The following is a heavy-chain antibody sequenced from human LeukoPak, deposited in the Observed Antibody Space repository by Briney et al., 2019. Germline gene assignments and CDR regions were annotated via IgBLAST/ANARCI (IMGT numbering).Heavy chain of an antibody. CDR1: GGTFSSYA. V-gene: IGHV1-69*04. CDR2: IIPILGIA. J-gene: IGHJ4*02. Sequence: GASVKVSCKASGGTFSSYAISWVRQAPGQGLEWMGRIIPILGIANYAQKFQGRVTITADKSTSTAYMELSSLRSEDTAVYYCAREARSCSSPSCLYYFDYWGQGTLVTVSS. D-gene: IGHD2-2*01. CDR3: AREARSCSSPSCLYYFDY.